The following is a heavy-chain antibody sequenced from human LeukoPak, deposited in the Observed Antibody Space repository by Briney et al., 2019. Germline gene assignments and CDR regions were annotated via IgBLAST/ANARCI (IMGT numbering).Heavy chain of an antibody. J-gene: IGHJ4*02. Sequence: GGSLRLSCAASGFTFSSYEMNWVRQAPGKGLEWVSYISSSGSTIYYADSVEGRFTISRDNAKNSLYLQMNSLRAEDTAVYYCARGDDILTGYYSMDAGGAAYWGQGTLVTVSS. V-gene: IGHV3-48*03. CDR3: ARGDDILTGYYSMDAGGAAY. CDR1: GFTFSSYE. D-gene: IGHD3-9*01. CDR2: ISSSGSTI.